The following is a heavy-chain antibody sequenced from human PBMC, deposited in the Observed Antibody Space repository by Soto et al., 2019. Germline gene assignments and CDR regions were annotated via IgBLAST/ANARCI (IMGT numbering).Heavy chain of an antibody. D-gene: IGHD3-22*01. J-gene: IGHJ4*02. CDR2: INSGGDT. CDR3: ARDPFANDDYDSD. V-gene: IGHV3-53*04. CDR1: GFTVRNNY. Sequence: EVQLVESGGGLVQPGGSLRLSCAASGFTVRNNYMNWVRQAPGKGLEWVSLINSGGDTYYADSVRDRFTISRHNSKNTLYLQMNSLKTEDTAVYYCARDPFANDDYDSDWGQGTQVTVSS.